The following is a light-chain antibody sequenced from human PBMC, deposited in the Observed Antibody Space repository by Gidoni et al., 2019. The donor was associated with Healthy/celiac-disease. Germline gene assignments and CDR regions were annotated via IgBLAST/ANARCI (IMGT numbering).Light chain of an antibody. J-gene: IGLJ2*01. CDR2: YAS. Sequence: SYVLTQPPSVSVAPGKTARITCGGNNIGSKSLHWYQQKPGQAPVLVIYYASDRPSGIPERFSGSNSGNTAPLTISRVEAGDEADYYCQVWDSSSDHPVVFGGGTKLTVL. CDR3: QVWDSSSDHPVV. V-gene: IGLV3-21*04. CDR1: NIGSKS.